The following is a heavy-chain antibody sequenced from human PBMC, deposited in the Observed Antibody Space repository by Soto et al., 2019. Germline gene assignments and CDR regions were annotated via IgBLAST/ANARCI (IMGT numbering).Heavy chain of an antibody. D-gene: IGHD1-26*01. CDR1: GYSFTRYY. CDR3: ARGGQWDFLSDY. Sequence: QVQLVQSGAEVKKPGASMKVSCKASGYSFTRYYINWVRQATGQGLEWMGWISAYNGNTHYEEKLQGRVTLTTDTSTSTAYMELRSLRSDDTAVYFCARGGQWDFLSDYWGQGTLVTVSS. J-gene: IGHJ4*02. V-gene: IGHV1-18*01. CDR2: ISAYNGNT.